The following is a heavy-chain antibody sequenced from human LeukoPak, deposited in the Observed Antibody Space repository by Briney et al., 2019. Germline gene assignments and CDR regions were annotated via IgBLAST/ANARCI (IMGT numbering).Heavy chain of an antibody. CDR1: GYTFTSYY. D-gene: IGHD3-22*01. Sequence: ASVKVSCKASGYTFTSYYMHWVRQAPGQGLEWMGWISAYNGNTNYAQKLQGRVTMTTDTSTSTAYMELRSLRSDDTAVYYCARESIYYDSSGYYLSPFDYWGQGTLVTVSS. J-gene: IGHJ4*02. V-gene: IGHV1-18*04. CDR3: ARESIYYDSSGYYLSPFDY. CDR2: ISAYNGNT.